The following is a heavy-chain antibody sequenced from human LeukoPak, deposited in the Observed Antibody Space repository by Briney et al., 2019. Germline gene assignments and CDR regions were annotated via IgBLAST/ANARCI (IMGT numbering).Heavy chain of an antibody. CDR2: IYSGGST. Sequence: GGSLRLSCAAPGFTVSTTYMSWVRQAPGKGLGCVSVIYSGGSTYYADSVKGRFTISSDNSKNTLYLQMNRLRAEDTAVYYGARDGIGGLAPGPVDYWGQGTLVTVSS. CDR1: GFTVSTTY. J-gene: IGHJ4*02. D-gene: IGHD3-10*01. V-gene: IGHV3-66*02. CDR3: ARDGIGGLAPGPVDY.